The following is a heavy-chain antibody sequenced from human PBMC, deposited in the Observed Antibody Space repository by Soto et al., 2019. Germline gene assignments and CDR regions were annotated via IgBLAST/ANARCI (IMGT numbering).Heavy chain of an antibody. D-gene: IGHD3-10*01. CDR2: ISYDGGNK. CDR3: ARPDYGSGSYPDY. J-gene: IGHJ4*02. Sequence: QVQLVESGGGVVQPGKSLRLSCAASGFTFISYAMHWVRQAPGKGLEWVAVISYDGGNKYYADSVKGRFTISRDNSKNTLYLQINSLRAEDTAVYYCARPDYGSGSYPDYWGQGTLVTVSS. V-gene: IGHV3-30-3*01. CDR1: GFTFISYA.